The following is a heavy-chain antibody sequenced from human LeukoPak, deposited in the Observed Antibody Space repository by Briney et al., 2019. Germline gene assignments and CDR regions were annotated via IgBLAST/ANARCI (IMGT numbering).Heavy chain of an antibody. CDR1: GYTFTGYY. J-gene: IGHJ6*03. Sequence: ASVKVSCKASGYTFTGYYMHWVRQAPGQGLEWMGWINPNSGGTNYAQKFQGRVTMTRDTSISTAYMELSRLRSDDTAVYYCARGPAAIYYYYYMDVWGKGTPVTISS. V-gene: IGHV1-2*02. D-gene: IGHD2-2*01. CDR3: ARGPAAIYYYYYMDV. CDR2: INPNSGGT.